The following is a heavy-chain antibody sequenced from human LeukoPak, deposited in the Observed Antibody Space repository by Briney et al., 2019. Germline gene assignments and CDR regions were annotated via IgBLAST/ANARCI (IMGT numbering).Heavy chain of an antibody. Sequence: SETLSLTCTVCGGSITSYFWSWIRHPPGRRLEWIGYIYHSGTTNYNPSHKSRVTISADTSKNQYSLRLTSVTAADTAVYYCAQKAPFSPTYSQQWGQGTLVTVSS. D-gene: IGHD2/OR15-2a*01. CDR3: AQKAPFSPTYSQQ. CDR2: IYHSGTT. CDR1: GGSITSYF. V-gene: IGHV4-59*01. J-gene: IGHJ1*01.